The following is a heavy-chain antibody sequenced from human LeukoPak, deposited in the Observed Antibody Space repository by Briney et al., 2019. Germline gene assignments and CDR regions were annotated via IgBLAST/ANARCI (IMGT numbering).Heavy chain of an antibody. Sequence: GGSLRLSCAATGFTFSNYGMHWVRQAPGKGLEWVAGISDDGINKFYVDSVKGRFTISRDNSDNTVYLQMDSLRVEDTAVYYCAGGLLGCRRGSCYPTDYWGQGTLVIVSS. D-gene: IGHD2-15*01. CDR3: AGGLLGCRRGSCYPTDY. CDR1: GFTFSNYG. CDR2: ISDDGINK. V-gene: IGHV3-30*03. J-gene: IGHJ4*02.